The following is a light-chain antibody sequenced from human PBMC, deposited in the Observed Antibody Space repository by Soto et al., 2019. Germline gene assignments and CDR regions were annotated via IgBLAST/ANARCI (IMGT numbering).Light chain of an antibody. CDR1: SNDVGGYNF. Sequence: QSALPQPASVSGSPGQSITISCTGTSNDVGGYNFVSWYQHHPGKPPKLIISEVNNRPSGISNRFSGSKSGDTASLTISGLQAEDEADYYCSSYTSSTTVLFGGGTKLTVL. J-gene: IGLJ2*01. V-gene: IGLV2-14*01. CDR3: SSYTSSTTVL. CDR2: EVN.